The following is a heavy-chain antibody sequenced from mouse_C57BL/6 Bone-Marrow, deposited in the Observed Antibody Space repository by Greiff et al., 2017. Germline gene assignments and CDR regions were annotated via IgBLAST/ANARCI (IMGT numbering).Heavy chain of an antibody. J-gene: IGHJ4*01. CDR1: GFSFNTYA. D-gene: IGHD1-1*01. CDR3: ARGGTTVVDYNAMDY. V-gene: IGHV10-1*01. Sequence: EVHLVESGGGLVQPKGSLKLSCAASGFSFNTYAMNWVRQAPGKGLEWVARIRSKSNNYATYYADSVKDRFTISRDDSESMLYLQMNNLKTEDTATYYCARGGTTVVDYNAMDYWGQGTSVTVSS. CDR2: IRSKSNNYAT.